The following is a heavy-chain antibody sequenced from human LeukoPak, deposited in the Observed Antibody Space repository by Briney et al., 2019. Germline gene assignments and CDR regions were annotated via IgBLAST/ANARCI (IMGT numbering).Heavy chain of an antibody. D-gene: IGHD4-23*01. CDR1: GFIFSNYG. J-gene: IGHJ4*02. V-gene: IGHV3-33*01. CDR2: IWSDGGKK. Sequence: GRGLSLSCAPSGFIFSNYGFHWVRQAPGKGREWVALIWSDGGKKYYTDSVKGRFTISRDDSKNPLFLQMNSLRAEDMAVYYCARDIGTWPNSLFYYWGQGNLVTVSS. CDR3: ARDIGTWPNSLFYY.